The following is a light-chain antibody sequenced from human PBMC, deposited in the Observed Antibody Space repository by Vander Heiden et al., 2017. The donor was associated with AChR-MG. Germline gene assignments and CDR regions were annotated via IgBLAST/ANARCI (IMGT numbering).Light chain of an antibody. V-gene: IGKV1-27*01. CDR2: AAS. Sequence: DIQMTQSPPSLSASVGDRVTITCRASQGISNYLAWYQQKPGKVPKLLIYAASTLQTGVPTRFNGRGSGTDFTLTISRLQPENVATYYCQKYNRAPSFGGGTKVEIK. J-gene: IGKJ4*01. CDR1: QGISNY. CDR3: QKYNRAPS.